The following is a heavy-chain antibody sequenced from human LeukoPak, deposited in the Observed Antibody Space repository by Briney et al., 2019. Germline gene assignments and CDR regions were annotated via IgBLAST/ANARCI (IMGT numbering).Heavy chain of an antibody. D-gene: IGHD2-21*01. Sequence: SETLSLTCTVSGGSISSYYWSWIRQPAGKGLEWIGRIYTSGSTNYNPSLKSRVTMPVDTSKNQFSLKLSSVTAAVTAVYYCARDLIAYCGGDCYSPARYYYYYMDVWGKGTTVTVSS. V-gene: IGHV4-4*07. CDR2: IYTSGST. CDR3: ARDLIAYCGGDCYSPARYYYYYMDV. J-gene: IGHJ6*03. CDR1: GGSISSYY.